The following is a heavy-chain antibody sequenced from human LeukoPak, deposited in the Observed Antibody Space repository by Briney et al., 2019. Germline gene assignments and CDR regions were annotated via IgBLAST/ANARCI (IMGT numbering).Heavy chain of an antibody. Sequence: GGSLRLSCAASGFTFSGYEMNWVRQAPGKGLEWVSCITSGSTLYYADSVKGRFTISRDNAKNSLYLQMNSLRAEDTAVYYCAELGITMIGGVWGKGTTVTISS. J-gene: IGHJ6*04. CDR1: GFTFSGYE. CDR3: AELGITMIGGV. CDR2: ITSGSTL. D-gene: IGHD3-10*02. V-gene: IGHV3-48*03.